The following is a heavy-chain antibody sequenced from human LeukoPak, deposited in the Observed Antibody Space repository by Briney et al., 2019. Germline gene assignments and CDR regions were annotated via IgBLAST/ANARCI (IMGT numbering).Heavy chain of an antibody. CDR2: INPSGGST. D-gene: IGHD1-1*01. Sequence: ASVKVSCKAAGYTXTTYYMHWVRQAPGQGLEWMGTINPSGGSTSYAQKFQGRVTMTRDTSTSTVYMELSSLRSEDTAVYYCARGGRGEGTGTTRVAFDIWGQGTMVTVSS. J-gene: IGHJ3*02. CDR3: ARGGRGEGTGTTRVAFDI. V-gene: IGHV1-46*01. CDR1: GYTXTTYY.